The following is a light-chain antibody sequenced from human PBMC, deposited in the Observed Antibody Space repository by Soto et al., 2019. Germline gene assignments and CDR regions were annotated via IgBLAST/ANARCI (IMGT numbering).Light chain of an antibody. CDR3: QQYGSSPYT. CDR1: QSVTSSY. V-gene: IGKV3-20*01. CDR2: GAS. J-gene: IGKJ2*01. Sequence: EIVLTQSPDTLSLSPGERATLSCRASQSVTSSYLAWYQHKRGQAPRLLIYGASSRATGIPDRFSGSGSGPDFTLTISRLEPEDFAVYYCQQYGSSPYTFGQGTKVDIK.